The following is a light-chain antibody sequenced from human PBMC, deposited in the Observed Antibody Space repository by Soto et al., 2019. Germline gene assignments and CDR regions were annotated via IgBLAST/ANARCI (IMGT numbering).Light chain of an antibody. J-gene: IGKJ4*01. CDR1: QSISSY. CDR3: QQSYSNPRT. V-gene: IGKV1-39*01. CDR2: AAS. Sequence: DIQMTQSQSSLSASVGDRVTITCRASQSISSYVNWYQQKPGKAPQLLIYAASSLQSGVPSRFSGGGSGTDFTLTISSLQPEDFATYYCQQSYSNPRTFGGGTKVDIK.